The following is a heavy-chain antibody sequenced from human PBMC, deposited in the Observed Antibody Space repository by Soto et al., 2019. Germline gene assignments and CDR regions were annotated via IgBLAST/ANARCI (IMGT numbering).Heavy chain of an antibody. V-gene: IGHV4-59*01. CDR2: IYYSGST. CDR1: GGSISSYY. CDR3: ARDRGVVPAAIGYYYYGMDV. Sequence: PSETLSLTCTVSGGSISSYYWSWIRQPPGKGLEWIGYIYYSGSTNYNPSLKSRVTISVDTSKNQFSLKLSSVTAADTAVYYCARDRGVVPAAIGYYYYGMDVWGQGTTVTVSS. J-gene: IGHJ6*02. D-gene: IGHD2-2*02.